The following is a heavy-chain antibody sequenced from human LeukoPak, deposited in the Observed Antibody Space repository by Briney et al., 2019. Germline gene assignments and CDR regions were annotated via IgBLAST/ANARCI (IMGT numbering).Heavy chain of an antibody. CDR3: ASGQQLARYYYYYMDV. Sequence: SVKVSCKASGGTFSSYAISWVRQARGQGLEWMGRIIPIFGTANYAQKFQGRVTITTDESTSTAYMELSSLRSEDTAVYYCASGQQLARYYYYYMDVWGKGTTVTVSS. D-gene: IGHD6-13*01. V-gene: IGHV1-69*05. CDR1: GGTFSSYA. CDR2: IIPIFGTA. J-gene: IGHJ6*03.